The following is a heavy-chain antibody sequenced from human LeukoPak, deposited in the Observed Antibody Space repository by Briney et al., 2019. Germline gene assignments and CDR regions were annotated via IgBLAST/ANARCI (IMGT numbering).Heavy chain of an antibody. CDR1: GGSISSYY. CDR2: IYYTGST. J-gene: IGHJ2*01. V-gene: IGHV4-39*07. CDR3: ASNQWPNWYFDL. Sequence: SETLSLTCTVSGGSISSYYWSWIRQPPGKGLEWIGSIYYTGSTFDNPSLKSRVTISVDKSRNQFSLKLTSVTAADTAVYYCASNQWPNWYFDLWGRGTLVTVSS. D-gene: IGHD6-19*01.